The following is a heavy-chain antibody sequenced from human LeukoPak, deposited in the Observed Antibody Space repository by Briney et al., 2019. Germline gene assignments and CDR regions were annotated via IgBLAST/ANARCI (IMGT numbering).Heavy chain of an antibody. CDR3: ARDWGGENDY. Sequence: GGSLRLSCAASGFTFSSYWMSWVPQAPGKGLERVADIKQDGSEKSYVDSVKARFTISRNNPNNSLYLQMSSLRPEDTAVYYCARDWGGENDYWGQGTLVTVSS. CDR1: GFTFSSYW. CDR2: IKQDGSEK. D-gene: IGHD3-10*01. J-gene: IGHJ4*02. V-gene: IGHV3-7*01.